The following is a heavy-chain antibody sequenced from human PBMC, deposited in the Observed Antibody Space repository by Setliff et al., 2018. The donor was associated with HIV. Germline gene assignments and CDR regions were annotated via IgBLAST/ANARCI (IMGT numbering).Heavy chain of an antibody. D-gene: IGHD3-22*01. CDR3: ARVNYYDSSGYLGY. Sequence: SVKVSCKASGGTFSSYAISWVRQAPGQGLEWMGGIIPILGIANYAQKFQGRVTITADKSTCTAYMELSSLRSEDTAVYYCARVNYYDSSGYLGYWGQGTLVTVSS. J-gene: IGHJ4*02. CDR2: IIPILGIA. V-gene: IGHV1-69*10. CDR1: GGTFSSYA.